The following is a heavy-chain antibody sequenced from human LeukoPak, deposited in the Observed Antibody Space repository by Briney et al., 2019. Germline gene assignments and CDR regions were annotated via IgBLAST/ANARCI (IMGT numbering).Heavy chain of an antibody. Sequence: SETLSLTCTVSGGSSSSHCWSWIRQPPGKGLEWVGSIYISGSTNYNPSLKSRVTISAVTSKNQFSLRLSSVTAADTAVYYCAQTVWDFWSGNFDYWGQGTLVTVSS. J-gene: IGHJ4*02. D-gene: IGHD3-3*01. CDR1: GGSSSSHC. CDR3: AQTVWDFWSGNFDY. V-gene: IGHV4-4*09. CDR2: IYISGST.